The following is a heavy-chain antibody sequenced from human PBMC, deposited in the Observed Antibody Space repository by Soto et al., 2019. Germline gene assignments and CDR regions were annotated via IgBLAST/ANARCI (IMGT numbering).Heavy chain of an antibody. CDR2: IYYSGSA. J-gene: IGHJ4*02. Sequence: QLQLQESGPGLVKPSETLSLTCTVSGGSITSNAYYWGWIRQPPGKGLEWLGYIYYSGSASYNPSLKSRVTMSVDTSKNQFSVKLSSVTAADTAVYYCARRPKRGSYSWCFDYWGQGTLVTVSS. CDR1: GGSITSNAYY. V-gene: IGHV4-39*01. CDR3: ARRPKRGSYSWCFDY. D-gene: IGHD1-26*01.